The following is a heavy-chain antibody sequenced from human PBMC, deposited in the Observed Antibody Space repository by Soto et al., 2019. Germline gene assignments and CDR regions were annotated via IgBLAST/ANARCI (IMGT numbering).Heavy chain of an antibody. CDR3: ARGSREVGAHKFDY. J-gene: IGHJ4*02. Sequence: QVQLVQSGAEVKKPGSSVKVSCKASGGTFSSYAISWVRQAPGQGLEWMGGIIPIFGTTNYAQRFQGRVTSTADESTSTAYMELSSLRSEDTAEYYCARGSREVGAHKFDYWGQGTLVTVSS. CDR2: IIPIFGTT. CDR1: GGTFSSYA. D-gene: IGHD1-26*01. V-gene: IGHV1-69*12.